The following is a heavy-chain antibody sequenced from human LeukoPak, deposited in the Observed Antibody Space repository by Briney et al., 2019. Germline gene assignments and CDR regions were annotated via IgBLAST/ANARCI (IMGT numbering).Heavy chain of an antibody. V-gene: IGHV3-21*01. Sequence: GGSLRLSCAASGFTFSSYSMNWVRQAPGKGLEWVSSISSSSSYIYYADSVKGRFTISRDNAKNSLYLQMNSLRAEDTAVYYCATQGVAARPVRWSQGTLVTVSS. CDR2: ISSSSSYI. D-gene: IGHD6-6*01. CDR3: ATQGVAARPVR. J-gene: IGHJ4*02. CDR1: GFTFSSYS.